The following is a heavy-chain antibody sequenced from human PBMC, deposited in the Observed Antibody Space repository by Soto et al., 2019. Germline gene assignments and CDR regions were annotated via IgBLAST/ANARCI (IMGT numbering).Heavy chain of an antibody. Sequence: GGSLRLSCAASGFTFSSYAMSWVRQAPGKGLEWVSAISGSGGSTYYADSVKGRFTISRDNSKNTLYLQMNSLRAEDTAVYYCATVLVETYYYDSSGYYPLAVWGQGTMVTVSS. J-gene: IGHJ3*01. CDR2: ISGSGGST. V-gene: IGHV3-23*01. CDR1: GFTFSSYA. CDR3: ATVLVETYYYDSSGYYPLAV. D-gene: IGHD3-22*01.